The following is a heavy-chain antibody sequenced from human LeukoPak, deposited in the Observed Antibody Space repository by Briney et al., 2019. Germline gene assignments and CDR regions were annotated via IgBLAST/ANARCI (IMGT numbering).Heavy chain of an antibody. Sequence: ASVKVSCKASGYTFTGYYMHWVRQAPGQGLEWMGWINPNSGGTNYAQKFQGRVTMTRDTSISTAYMELSRLRSDDTAVYYCVRAPFYYDSSGYISVGAFDIWGQGTMVTVSS. D-gene: IGHD3-22*01. J-gene: IGHJ3*02. CDR2: INPNSGGT. CDR1: GYTFTGYY. CDR3: VRAPFYYDSSGYISVGAFDI. V-gene: IGHV1-2*02.